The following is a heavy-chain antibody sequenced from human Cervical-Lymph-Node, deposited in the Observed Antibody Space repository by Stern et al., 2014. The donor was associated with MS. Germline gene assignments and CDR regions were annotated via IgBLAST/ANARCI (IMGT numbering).Heavy chain of an antibody. V-gene: IGHV3-21*06. J-gene: IGHJ6*02. Sequence: EDQLVESGGGLVKPGGSLRLSCAASGFTFSSYSMNWVRQAPGKGLEWVSFISSSSDYINYGDSLKGRFTVSRDNARDSLFLNMHSLRAEDTAVYYCARSRGSVAAAALGYLYHTMDVWGQGTTVTV. CDR1: GFTFSSYS. D-gene: IGHD2-15*01. CDR3: ARSRGSVAAAALGYLYHTMDV. CDR2: ISSSSDYI.